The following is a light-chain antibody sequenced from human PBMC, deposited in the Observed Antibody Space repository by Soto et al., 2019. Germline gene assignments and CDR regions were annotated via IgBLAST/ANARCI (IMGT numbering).Light chain of an antibody. CDR1: SSDVGRYNS. Sequence: QSALTQPASVSGSPGQSITISCTGTSSDVGRYNSVSWYQQHPGKAPKLMIYEVSNRPSGVSNRFSGSKSGNTASLTISGLQAEDEADYYCSSYTTSSTMVVFGGGTKVTVL. J-gene: IGLJ2*01. CDR2: EVS. V-gene: IGLV2-14*01. CDR3: SSYTTSSTMVV.